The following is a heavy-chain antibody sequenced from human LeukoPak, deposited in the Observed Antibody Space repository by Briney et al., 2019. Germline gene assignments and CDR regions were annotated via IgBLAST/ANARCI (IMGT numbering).Heavy chain of an antibody. J-gene: IGHJ5*02. D-gene: IGHD2-2*01. V-gene: IGHV1-18*01. CDR2: ISAENGNT. CDR1: GYTFINYG. CDR3: ARDWGDIVVVPAAP. Sequence: ASVKVSCKASGYTFINYGISWVRQSPGQGLEWMGWISAENGNTGYVENLQGRVTMTTDTSTSTAYMELRSLRSDDTAVYYCARDWGDIVVVPAAPWGQGTLATVSS.